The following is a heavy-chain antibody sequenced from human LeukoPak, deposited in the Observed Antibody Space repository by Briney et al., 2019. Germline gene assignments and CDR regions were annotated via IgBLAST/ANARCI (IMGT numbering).Heavy chain of an antibody. CDR1: GFTFSSYS. CDR2: ISSSSYI. V-gene: IGHV3-21*01. D-gene: IGHD3-16*01. J-gene: IGHJ6*03. CDR3: LPQGWGDYYYYMDV. Sequence: GGSLRLSCAASGFTFSSYSMNWVRQAPGKGLEWVSSISSSSYIYYADSVKGRFTISRDNAKNSLYLQMNSLRAEDTAVYYCLPQGWGDYYYYMDVWGKGTTVTVSS.